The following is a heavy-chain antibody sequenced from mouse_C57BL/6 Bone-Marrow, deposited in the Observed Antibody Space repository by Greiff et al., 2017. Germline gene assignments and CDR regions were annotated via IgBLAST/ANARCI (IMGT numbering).Heavy chain of an antibody. CDR3: TILECDVISGDWNFEV. D-gene: IGHD1-1*01. J-gene: IGHJ1*03. CDR2: INPRDGST. CDR1: GYTFTSYD. Sequence: QVQLQQSGPELVKPGASVKLSCKASGYTFTSYDINWVKQRPGQGLEWIGWINPRDGSTKYNEKFKGKATLTVATSSSTAYMELHSLTSEDAAVYFWTILECDVISGDWNFEVWGTGTTV. V-gene: IGHV1-85*01.